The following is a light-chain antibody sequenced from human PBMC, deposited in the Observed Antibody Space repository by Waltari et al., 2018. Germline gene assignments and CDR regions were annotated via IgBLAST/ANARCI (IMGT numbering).Light chain of an antibody. V-gene: IGKV3-20*01. CDR3: QQYGSSLPMYS. Sequence: EIVLTQSPGTLSLSPGERATLSCRASQRVTYLAGYQQKPGQAPRLLIYGASNSATGIPDRFSGSGSGTDFTLTISRLEPEDFAVYYCQQYGSSLPMYSFGQGTKLEIK. J-gene: IGKJ2*03. CDR1: QRVTY. CDR2: GAS.